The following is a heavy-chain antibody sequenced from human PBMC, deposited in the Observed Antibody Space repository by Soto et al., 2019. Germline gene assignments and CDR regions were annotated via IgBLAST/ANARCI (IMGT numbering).Heavy chain of an antibody. V-gene: IGHV3-7*01. Sequence: PGGSLRLACSVSGFTFSNYWMTWVRQAPGKGLEWVANIKQDGSEESYVDSVKGRFTISGDNAKNSLYLQMNSLRAEDTAVFYCVRVSILNRAFWSGSFKREIIYYIDLWGQGTLVTVSS. CDR1: GFTFSNYW. D-gene: IGHD3-3*01. CDR3: VRVSILNRAFWSGSFKREIIYYIDL. J-gene: IGHJ4*02. CDR2: IKQDGSEE.